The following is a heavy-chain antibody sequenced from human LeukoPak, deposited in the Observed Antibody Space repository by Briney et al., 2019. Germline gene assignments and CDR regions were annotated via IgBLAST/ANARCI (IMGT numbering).Heavy chain of an antibody. Sequence: GGSLGLSCAASGFTFSSYWMHWVRQAPGKGLVWVSRINSDGSSTSYADSVKGRFTISRDNAKNTLYLQMNSLRAEDTAVYYCALYYDFWSGYDYWGQGTLVTVSS. J-gene: IGHJ4*02. D-gene: IGHD3-3*01. CDR2: INSDGSST. CDR3: ALYYDFWSGYDY. CDR1: GFTFSSYW. V-gene: IGHV3-74*01.